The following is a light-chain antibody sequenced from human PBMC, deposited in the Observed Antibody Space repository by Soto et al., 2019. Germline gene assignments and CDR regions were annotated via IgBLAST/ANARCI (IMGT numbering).Light chain of an antibody. Sequence: EIVLTQSPGTLSLSPGERATLSCRASQSVSSNFLAWYQQKPGQAPKLLISGGSSRATGIPDRFSGSGSGTDFTLTITKLEPEDFAVYSCLQYGSSPGTFGQGTKLEIK. CDR2: GGS. CDR3: LQYGSSPGT. V-gene: IGKV3-20*01. J-gene: IGKJ2*02. CDR1: QSVSSNF.